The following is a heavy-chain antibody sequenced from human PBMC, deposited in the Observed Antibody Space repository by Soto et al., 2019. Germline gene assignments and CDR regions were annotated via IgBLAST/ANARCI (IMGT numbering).Heavy chain of an antibody. CDR1: GGTFSSYA. CDR2: IIPIFGTA. Sequence: SVTVSCKASGGTFSSYAIRWARQAPGQGLEWMGGIIPIFGTANYAQKFQGRVTITADESTSTAYMELSSLRSEDTAVYYCARDGNLILVVPAAKGYYCYYGMDVWGQGTPATVSS. V-gene: IGHV1-69*13. D-gene: IGHD2-2*01. CDR3: ARDGNLILVVPAAKGYYCYYGMDV. J-gene: IGHJ6*02.